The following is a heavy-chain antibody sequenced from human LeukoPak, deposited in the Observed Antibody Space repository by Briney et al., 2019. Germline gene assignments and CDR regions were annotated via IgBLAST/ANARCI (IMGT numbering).Heavy chain of an antibody. CDR3: ATYPEGGYDFWSGYSSGPYNWFDP. D-gene: IGHD3-3*01. J-gene: IGHJ5*02. CDR2: IYYSGST. Sequence: SETLSLTCTVSGGSISSSSYYWGWIRQPPGKGLEWIGSIYYSGSTYYNPSLKSRVTISVDTSKNQFSLKLSSVTAADTAVYYCATYPEGGYDFWSGYSSGPYNWFDPWGQGTLVTVSS. V-gene: IGHV4-39*01. CDR1: GGSISSSSYY.